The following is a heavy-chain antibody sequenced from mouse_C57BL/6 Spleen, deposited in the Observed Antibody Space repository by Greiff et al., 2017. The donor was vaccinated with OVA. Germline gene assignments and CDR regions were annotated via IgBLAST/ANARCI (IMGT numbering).Heavy chain of an antibody. J-gene: IGHJ1*03. Sequence: EVKVEESGGGLVKPGGSLKLSCAASGFTFSSYAMSWVRQTPEKRLEWVATISDGGSYTYYPDNVKGRFTISRDNAKNNLYPQMSHLKSEDTAMYYCARDYYGSSYFDVWGTGTTVTVSS. CDR3: ARDYYGSSYFDV. V-gene: IGHV5-4*01. CDR2: ISDGGSYT. D-gene: IGHD1-1*01. CDR1: GFTFSSYA.